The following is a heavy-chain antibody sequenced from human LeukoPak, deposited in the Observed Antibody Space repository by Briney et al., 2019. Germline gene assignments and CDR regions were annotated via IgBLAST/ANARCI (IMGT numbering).Heavy chain of an antibody. Sequence: SETLSLTCAVYGGSFSGYYWSWIRQPPGKGLEWIGEINHSGSTNYNPSLKSRVTISVDTSKNQFSLKLSSVTAADTAVYYCAMDLSTKVRGVINTYWGQGTLVTVSS. V-gene: IGHV4-34*01. CDR3: AMDLSTKVRGVINTY. CDR2: INHSGST. D-gene: IGHD3-10*01. CDR1: GGSFSGYY. J-gene: IGHJ4*02.